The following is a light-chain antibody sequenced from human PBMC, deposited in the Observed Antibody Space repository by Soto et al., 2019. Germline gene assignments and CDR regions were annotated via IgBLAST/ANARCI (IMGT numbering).Light chain of an antibody. CDR1: RGHSSYT. J-gene: IGLJ3*02. CDR3: QTWGTGIEV. CDR2: LNSDGSH. Sequence: QLVLTQSPSASASLGASVKLTCTLSRGHSSYTIAWHQQQPEKGPRYLMTLNSDGSHSKGDGIPDRFSGSSSGAERYLSISSLQSEDEADYYCQTWGTGIEVFGGGTKLTVL. V-gene: IGLV4-69*01.